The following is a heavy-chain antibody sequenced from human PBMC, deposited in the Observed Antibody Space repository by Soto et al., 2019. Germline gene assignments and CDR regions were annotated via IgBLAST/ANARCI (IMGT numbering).Heavy chain of an antibody. CDR2: INHSGST. D-gene: IGHD2-15*01. CDR3: ARVRYCSGGRCYNYFDH. V-gene: IGHV4-34*01. Sequence: SETLSLTCAVYGGSFSGYYWSWIRQPPGKGLEWIGEINHSGSTIYNPSLKSRVTISVDTSKNQFSLKLTSVTAADTAVYSCARVRYCSGGRCYNYFDHWGQGTLVTVSS. CDR1: GGSFSGYY. J-gene: IGHJ4*02.